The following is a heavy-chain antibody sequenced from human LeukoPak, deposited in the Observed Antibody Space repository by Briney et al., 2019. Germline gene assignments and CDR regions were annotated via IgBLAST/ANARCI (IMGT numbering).Heavy chain of an antibody. CDR3: AKDLDYYDSSGDFDY. D-gene: IGHD3-22*01. Sequence: QSGGSLRLSCAASGFTFSSYAMSWVRQAPGKGLEWVSAISGSGGSTYYADSVKGRFTISRDNSKNTLYLQMNSLRAEDTAVYYCAKDLDYYDSSGDFDYWGQGTLVTVSS. CDR2: ISGSGGST. J-gene: IGHJ4*02. CDR1: GFTFSSYA. V-gene: IGHV3-23*01.